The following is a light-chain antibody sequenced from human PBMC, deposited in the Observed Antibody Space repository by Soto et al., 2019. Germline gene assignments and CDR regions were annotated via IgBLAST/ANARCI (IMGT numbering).Light chain of an antibody. CDR1: QSVSSN. CDR2: GAS. CDR3: QQYDNCPPWT. V-gene: IGKV3-15*01. Sequence: EIVMTQSPATLSVSPGERATLSCRASQSVSSNLAWYQQKPGQAPRRLIYGASTRATGIPARFSGSGAGTEFTLTISSPQSEDFAVYYCQQYDNCPPWTFGQGTRVEIK. J-gene: IGKJ1*01.